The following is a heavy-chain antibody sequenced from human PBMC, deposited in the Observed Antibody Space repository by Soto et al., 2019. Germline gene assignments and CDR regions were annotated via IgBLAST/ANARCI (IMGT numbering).Heavy chain of an antibody. D-gene: IGHD6-13*01. CDR2: INHSGST. CDR1: GGSFSGYY. V-gene: IGHV4-34*01. CDR3: ARRYSSSCGQPKGGADRNKYGMDV. J-gene: IGHJ6*02. Sequence: PSETLSLTCAVYGGSFSGYYWSWIRQPPGKGLEWIGEINHSGSTNYNPSLKSRVTISVDTSKNQFSLKLSSVTAADTAVYYCARRYSSSCGQPKGGADRNKYGMDVWGQGTTVTVSS.